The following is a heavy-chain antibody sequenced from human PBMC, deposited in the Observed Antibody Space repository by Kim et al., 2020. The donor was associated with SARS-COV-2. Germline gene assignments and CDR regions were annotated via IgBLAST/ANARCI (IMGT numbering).Heavy chain of an antibody. CDR2: ISWNSASI. CDR1: GFTFGDYA. CDR3: AKDAEAPLSTFWYLDL. Sequence: GGSLRLSCAASGFTFGDYAIHWVRQVPGKGLEWVSGISWNSASIVYADSVKGRFAISRDNTKNIVYLQMDNLRPEDTALYYWAKDAEAPLSTFWYLDLWG. J-gene: IGHJ2*01. V-gene: IGHV3-9*01. D-gene: IGHD2-2*01.